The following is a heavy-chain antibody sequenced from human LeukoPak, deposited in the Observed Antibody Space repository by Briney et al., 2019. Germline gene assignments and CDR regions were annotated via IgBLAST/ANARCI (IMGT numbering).Heavy chain of an antibody. Sequence: SVKVSRKASGGTFSSYAISWVRQAPGQGLEWMGRIIPILGIANYAQKFQGRVMITADKSTSTAYMELSSLRSEDTAVYYCARAWRIAAPNDAFDIWGQGTMVTVSS. CDR1: GGTFSSYA. D-gene: IGHD6-13*01. CDR3: ARAWRIAAPNDAFDI. CDR2: IIPILGIA. V-gene: IGHV1-69*04. J-gene: IGHJ3*02.